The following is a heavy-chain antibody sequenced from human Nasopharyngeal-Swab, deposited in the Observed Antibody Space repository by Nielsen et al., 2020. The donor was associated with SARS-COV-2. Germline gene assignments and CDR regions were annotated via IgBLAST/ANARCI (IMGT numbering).Heavy chain of an antibody. D-gene: IGHD2-21*01. V-gene: IGHV3-30*18. Sequence: SLKISCAASGFTFNYFGIHWVRPAPGKGLEWVAFISYEGSIRNYIDSVKGRFTVSRNSSKNTVYLQMNSLRPDDTAVYFCAKSMAYFQLSGTFNLDFWGQGTLVTVSS. J-gene: IGHJ4*02. CDR3: AKSMAYFQLSGTFNLDF. CDR1: GFTFNYFG. CDR2: ISYEGSIR.